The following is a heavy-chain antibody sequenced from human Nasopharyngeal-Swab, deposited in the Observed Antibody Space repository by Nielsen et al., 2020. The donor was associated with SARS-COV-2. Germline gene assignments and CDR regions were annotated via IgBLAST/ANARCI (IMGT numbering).Heavy chain of an antibody. D-gene: IGHD2-15*01. CDR3: ARELISYYGMDV. CDR1: GFPFSKNA. Sequence: GESLKISCAASGFPFSKNAMNWVRQAPGRGLEWLALMSYDGYEKYYADSVKGRFTISRDNSKNTLYLQMNSLRAEDTAVYYCARELISYYGMDVWGQGTTVTVSS. CDR2: MSYDGYEK. J-gene: IGHJ6*02. V-gene: IGHV3-30*04.